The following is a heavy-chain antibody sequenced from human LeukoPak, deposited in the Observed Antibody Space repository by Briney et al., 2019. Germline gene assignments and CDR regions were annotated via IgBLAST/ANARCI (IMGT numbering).Heavy chain of an antibody. CDR2: ISAYNGNT. CDR3: ARDPGGIAAAGYNWFDP. CDR1: GYTFTNYG. Sequence: ASVKVSCKASGYTFTNYGISWVRQAPGQGLEWMGWISAYNGNTNYAQKLQGRVTMTTDTSTSTAYMELSSLRSEDTAVYYCARDPGGIAAAGYNWFDPWGQGTLVTVSS. J-gene: IGHJ5*02. D-gene: IGHD6-13*01. V-gene: IGHV1-18*01.